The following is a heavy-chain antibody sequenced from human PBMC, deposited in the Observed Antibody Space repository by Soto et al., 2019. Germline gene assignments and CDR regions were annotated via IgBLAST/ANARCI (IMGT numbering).Heavy chain of an antibody. CDR1: GYSFTSYW. CDR2: IYPGDSDT. D-gene: IGHD3-9*01. V-gene: IGHV5-51*01. CDR3: ASMHYDILTGYYKGAFDT. Sequence: GESLKISCKGSGYSFTSYWIGWVRQMPGKGLEWMGIIYPGDSDTRYSPSFQGQVTISADKSISTAYLQWSSLKASDTAMYYCASMHYDILTGYYKGAFDTWGQGTMVTVSS. J-gene: IGHJ3*02.